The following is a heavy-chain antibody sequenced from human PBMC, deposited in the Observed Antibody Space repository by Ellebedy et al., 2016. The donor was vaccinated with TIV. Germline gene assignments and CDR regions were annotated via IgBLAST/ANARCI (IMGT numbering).Heavy chain of an antibody. CDR2: FDPEDGET. D-gene: IGHD4-17*01. Sequence: AASVKVSCKVSGDTLTELSVHWVRQAPGKGLEWVGGFDPEDGETISAQEFQGRITMSEDTSTDTAYMELSSLKLEDTAVYYCATDERHGDYGSPYYYHGLQFWGQGTAIVVS. V-gene: IGHV1-24*01. J-gene: IGHJ6*02. CDR1: GDTLTELS. CDR3: ATDERHGDYGSPYYYHGLQF.